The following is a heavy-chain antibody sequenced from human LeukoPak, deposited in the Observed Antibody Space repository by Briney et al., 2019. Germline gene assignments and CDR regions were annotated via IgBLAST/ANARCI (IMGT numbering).Heavy chain of an antibody. CDR2: ITFGSSTT. D-gene: IGHD3-22*01. J-gene: IGHJ4*02. V-gene: IGHV3-48*04. CDR3: AKEGDNTGYRYFDD. CDR1: GFVFRKYN. Sequence: GGSLRLSCSASGFVFRKYNMNWVRQAPGKGLEWVSYITFGSSTTYYADSVKGRFTISRDNAKNSLYLQMNSLRAEDTAVYYCAKEGDNTGYRYFDDWGQGTLVTVSS.